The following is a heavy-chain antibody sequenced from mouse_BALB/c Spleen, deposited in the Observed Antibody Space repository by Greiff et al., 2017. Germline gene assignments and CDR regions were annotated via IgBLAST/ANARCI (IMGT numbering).Heavy chain of an antibody. V-gene: IGHV3-8*02. D-gene: IGHD4-1*01. J-gene: IGHJ4*01. CDR2: ISYSGST. Sequence: EVKLMESGPSLVKPSQTLSLTCSVTGDSITSGYWNWIRKFPGNKLEYMGYISYSGSTYYNPSLKSRISITRDTSKNQYYLQLNSVTTEDTATYYCARYLLTPYYAMDYWGQGTSVTVSS. CDR1: GDSITSGY. CDR3: ARYLLTPYYAMDY.